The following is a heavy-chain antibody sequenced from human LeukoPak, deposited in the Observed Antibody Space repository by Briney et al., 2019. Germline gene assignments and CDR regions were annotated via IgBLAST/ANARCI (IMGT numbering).Heavy chain of an antibody. V-gene: IGHV3-20*04. CDR3: ASGYQFDS. CDR2: INWNGAWT. CDR1: GFKFDDYG. D-gene: IGHD2-2*01. J-gene: IGHJ4*02. Sequence: PGGSLRLSCAASGFKFDDYGMSWVRQAPGKGLEWVCDINWNGAWTGYADSVKGRFTISRDNAKNSLCLQMNSLRAEDTAVYYCASGYQFDSWGPGTLVTVSS.